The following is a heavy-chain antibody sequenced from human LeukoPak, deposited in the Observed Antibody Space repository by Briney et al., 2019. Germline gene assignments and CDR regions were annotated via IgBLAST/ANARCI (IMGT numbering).Heavy chain of an antibody. CDR1: GYTFNTYA. J-gene: IGHJ5*02. D-gene: IGHD3-3*01. CDR2: IRTYNGET. Sequence: ASVKVSCKASGYTFNTYAITWVRQAPGQGLEWMGWIRTYNGETHYAEKLQGRVTMTTDTSTNTAYMELSSLRSEDTAVYYCARDLGGYDFWSGYYTGQWFDPWGQGTLVTVSS. CDR3: ARDLGGYDFWSGYYTGQWFDP. V-gene: IGHV1-18*01.